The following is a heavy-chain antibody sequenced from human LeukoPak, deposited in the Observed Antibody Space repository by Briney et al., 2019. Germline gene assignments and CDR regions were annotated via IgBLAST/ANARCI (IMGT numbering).Heavy chain of an antibody. J-gene: IGHJ4*02. D-gene: IGHD2-2*01. CDR2: IIPILGIA. V-gene: IGHV1-69*04. Sequence: ASVKVSCKASGGTFSSYAISWVRQAPGQGLEWMGRIIPILGIANYAQKFQGRVTITADKSTSTAYMELSSLRSEDTAVYYCARVTWCSSTSCYGDEVDYWGQGTLVTVSS. CDR3: ARVTWCSSTSCYGDEVDY. CDR1: GGTFSSYA.